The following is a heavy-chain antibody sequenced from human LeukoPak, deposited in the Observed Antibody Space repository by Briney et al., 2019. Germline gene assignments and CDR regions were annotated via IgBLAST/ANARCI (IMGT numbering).Heavy chain of an antibody. D-gene: IGHD1-1*01. CDR1: GFTFSSYS. CDR2: ISTSSR. Sequence: GSLRLSCAASGFTFSSYSMNWVRQAPGKGLEWVSSISTSSRYYADSVKGRFTISRDNAKNSLFLQMNSLRAEDTAVYYCAWKDAFDIWGQGTMVTVSS. V-gene: IGHV3-21*01. J-gene: IGHJ3*02. CDR3: AWKDAFDI.